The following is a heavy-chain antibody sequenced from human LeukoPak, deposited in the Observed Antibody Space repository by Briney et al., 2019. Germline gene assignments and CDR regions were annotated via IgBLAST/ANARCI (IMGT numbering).Heavy chain of an antibody. Sequence: GGSLRLSCAASGFTFDDYAMHWVRQGPGKGLEWISGITWNTDTIGYADSVMGRFIISRDNAKTSLYLQMNSLRAEDTALYYCAKDISVGATPYYFDSWGQGTLVTVSS. D-gene: IGHD1-26*01. V-gene: IGHV3-9*01. CDR2: ITWNTDTI. CDR1: GFTFDDYA. CDR3: AKDISVGATPYYFDS. J-gene: IGHJ4*02.